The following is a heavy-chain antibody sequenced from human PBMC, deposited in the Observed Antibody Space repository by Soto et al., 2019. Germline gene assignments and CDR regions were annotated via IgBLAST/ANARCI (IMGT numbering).Heavy chain of an antibody. V-gene: IGHV3-30-3*01. D-gene: IGHD4-17*01. CDR2: ISYDGSNK. CDR1: GFTFSSYA. J-gene: IGHJ4*02. CDR3: ARVWLYDNIDYGGNSTPNDY. Sequence: GGSLRLSCAASGFTFSSYAMHWVRQAPGKGLEWVAVISYDGSNKYYADSVKGRFTISRDNSKNTLYLQMNSLRAEDTAVYYCARVWLYDNIDYGGNSTPNDYWGQGTLVTVSS.